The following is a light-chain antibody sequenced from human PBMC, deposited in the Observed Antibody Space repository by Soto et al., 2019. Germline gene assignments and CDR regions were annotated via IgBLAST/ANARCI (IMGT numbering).Light chain of an antibody. CDR2: AAS. Sequence: QLTQSPSSLSASIGDRVTITCRASQDISGYLAWYQRQPGKAPKLLIYAASTLHSGVPTRFSVSGSGTEFILTIGRLQSEDFATYYCRHRAGMFGQGTKLAMK. J-gene: IGKJ2*01. CDR1: QDISGY. V-gene: IGKV1-9*01. CDR3: RHRAGM.